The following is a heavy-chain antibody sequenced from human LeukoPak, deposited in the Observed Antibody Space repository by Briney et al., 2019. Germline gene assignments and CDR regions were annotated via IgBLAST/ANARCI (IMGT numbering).Heavy chain of an antibody. D-gene: IGHD3-22*01. Sequence: SETLSLTCTVSGGSISSSSYYWGWIRQPPGEGLEWTGSIYYSGSTYYNTSLKSRVTISVETSKNQFSLKLRSVTAADTAVYYCARVTGYMIEDYFDYWGQGTLVTVSS. CDR2: IYYSGST. CDR3: ARVTGYMIEDYFDY. J-gene: IGHJ4*02. V-gene: IGHV4-39*07. CDR1: GGSISSSSYY.